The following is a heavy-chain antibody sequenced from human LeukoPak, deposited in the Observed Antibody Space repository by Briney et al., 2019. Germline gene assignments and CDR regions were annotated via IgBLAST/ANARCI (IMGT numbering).Heavy chain of an antibody. CDR3: AKRDYDFWSGYYTTLDY. CDR2: ISGSGGST. J-gene: IGHJ4*02. V-gene: IGHV3-23*01. D-gene: IGHD3-3*01. Sequence: GGSLRLSCAASGFTFSDYYMSWIRQAPGKGLEWVSAISGSGGSTYYTDSVKGRFTISRDNSKNTLYLQMNSLRAEDTAVYYCAKRDYDFWSGYYTTLDYWGQGTLVTVSS. CDR1: GFTFSDYY.